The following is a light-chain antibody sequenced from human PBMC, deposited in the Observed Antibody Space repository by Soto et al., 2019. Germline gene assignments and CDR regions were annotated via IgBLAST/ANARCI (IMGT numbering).Light chain of an antibody. V-gene: IGKV3-20*01. J-gene: IGKJ5*01. CDR2: GAS. CDR3: QHYGTSPIT. Sequence: ESVLTPSRGILSLSPGERATLSCRASQTVSSYLTWYQQRPGQAPRLLIYGASKRATGIPDRFSGSGSGTDFTLTISRLESEDFALYYCQHYGTSPITLGHGTRLEIK. CDR1: QTVSSY.